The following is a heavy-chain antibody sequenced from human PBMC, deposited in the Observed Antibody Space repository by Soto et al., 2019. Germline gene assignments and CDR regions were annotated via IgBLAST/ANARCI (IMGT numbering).Heavy chain of an antibody. Sequence: GGSLRLSCAASGFSFSTYTINWFRQAPGKGLEWVSSISRSSSHIYYADSVKGRFTISRDNAKNSLYLQMNSLRTEDTAVYYCARDLQMATIRGGDYWGQGTLVTVSS. CDR1: GFSFSTYT. D-gene: IGHD1-26*01. CDR2: ISRSSSHI. V-gene: IGHV3-21*01. CDR3: ARDLQMATIRGGDY. J-gene: IGHJ4*02.